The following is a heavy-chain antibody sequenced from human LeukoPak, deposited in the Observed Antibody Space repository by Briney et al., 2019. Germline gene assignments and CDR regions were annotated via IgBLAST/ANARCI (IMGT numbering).Heavy chain of an antibody. V-gene: IGHV1-69*05. Sequence: ASVKVSCKASGGTFSSYAISWVRQAPGQGLEWMGGIIPIFDETKYAQKFQGRVTITTDASASTAYMELSSLKSEDTAVYFCARGPYYDTSGYYYFDYWGQGTLVTVSS. J-gene: IGHJ4*02. D-gene: IGHD3-22*01. CDR2: IIPIFDET. CDR3: ARGPYYDTSGYYYFDY. CDR1: GGTFSSYA.